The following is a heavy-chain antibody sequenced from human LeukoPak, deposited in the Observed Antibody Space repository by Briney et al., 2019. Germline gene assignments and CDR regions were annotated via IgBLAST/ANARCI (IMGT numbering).Heavy chain of an antibody. CDR2: IKQDGSEK. D-gene: IGHD4-17*01. V-gene: IGHV3-7*01. CDR1: GFTFSSYW. J-gene: IGHJ6*03. Sequence: GGSLRLSCAASGFTFSSYWMSWVRQAPGKGLEWVANIKQDGSEKYYVDSVKGRFTISKDNAKNSLYLQMNSLRAEDTAVYYCARELIMTTVTINYYYYMDVWGKGTTVTVSS. CDR3: ARELIMTTVTINYYYYMDV.